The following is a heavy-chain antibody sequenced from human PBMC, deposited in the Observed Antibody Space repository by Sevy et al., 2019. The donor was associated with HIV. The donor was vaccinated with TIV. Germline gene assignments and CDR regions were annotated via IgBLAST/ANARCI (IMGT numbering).Heavy chain of an antibody. CDR3: ASTVYYDSDGYYLYAFDI. Sequence: ASVKVSCKAFGGTFSSYAISWVRQAPGQGLEWMGGIIPISATANYAQKFQGRVTITADESTSTAYMEMSGLRSEDTAVYYCASTVYYDSDGYYLYAFDIWGQGTVVTVSS. CDR2: IIPISATA. CDR1: GGTFSSYA. J-gene: IGHJ3*02. D-gene: IGHD3-22*01. V-gene: IGHV1-69*13.